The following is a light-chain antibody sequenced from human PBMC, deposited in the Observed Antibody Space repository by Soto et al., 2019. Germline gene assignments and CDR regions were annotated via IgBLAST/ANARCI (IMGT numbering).Light chain of an antibody. V-gene: IGLV3-1*01. CDR3: QAWDSDTVV. J-gene: IGLJ2*01. CDR1: KLTDKF. CDR2: QDR. Sequence: SYELTQPPSVSVSPGQTASITCSGDKLTDKFASWYHQKPGQSPVLVIYQDRKRPSGIPERFSGSNSGHTATLTISGTQPMDEADYYCQAWDSDTVVFGGGTKVTVL.